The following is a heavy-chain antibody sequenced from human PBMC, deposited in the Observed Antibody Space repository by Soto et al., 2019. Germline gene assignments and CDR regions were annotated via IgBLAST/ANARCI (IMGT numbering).Heavy chain of an antibody. D-gene: IGHD4-17*01. J-gene: IGHJ4*02. V-gene: IGHV4-30-4*01. CDR3: ASYGGQRSFFDY. Sequence: PSETLSLTCTVSGGFISSGNYYWSWIRQPPGKGLEWIGYIYYSGSTYYNPSLKSRVTISVDTSKNQFSLKLSSVTAADTAVYYCASYGGQRSFFDYWGQGTLVTVSS. CDR2: IYYSGST. CDR1: GGFISSGNYY.